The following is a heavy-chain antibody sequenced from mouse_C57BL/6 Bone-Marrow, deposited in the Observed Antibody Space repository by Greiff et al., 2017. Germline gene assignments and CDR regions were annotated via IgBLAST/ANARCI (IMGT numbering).Heavy chain of an antibody. V-gene: IGHV1-59*01. J-gene: IGHJ2*01. Sequence: QVQLQQSGAELVRPGTSVKLSCKASGYTFTSYWMHWVKQRPGQGLEWIGVIDPSDSYTNYNQKFKGKATLTVDTSSSTAYMQLSSLTSEDSAVYYCARVFYYGDYWGQGTTLTVSS. D-gene: IGHD1-1*01. CDR3: ARVFYYGDY. CDR2: IDPSDSYT. CDR1: GYTFTSYW.